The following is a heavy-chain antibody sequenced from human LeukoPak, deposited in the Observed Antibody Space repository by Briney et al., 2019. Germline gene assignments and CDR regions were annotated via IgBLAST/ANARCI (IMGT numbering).Heavy chain of an antibody. V-gene: IGHV4-4*07. CDR1: GGXISSSY. Sequence: SETLSLTCTVSGGXISSSYWSWIRQPAGKGLEWIGRLYTSGSTKYNYNPPLKSLVTMSVDTSKNQFSLNLTSVTAADTAVYYCARDPNSALWGQGTLVTVSS. CDR3: ARDPNSAL. J-gene: IGHJ4*02. CDR2: LYTSGST. D-gene: IGHD2-21*01.